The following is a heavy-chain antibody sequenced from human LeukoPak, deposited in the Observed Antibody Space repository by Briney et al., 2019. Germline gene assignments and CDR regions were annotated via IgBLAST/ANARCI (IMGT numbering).Heavy chain of an antibody. D-gene: IGHD5-18*01. Sequence: SVKVSCKASGGTFSSYAISWVRQAPGQGVEWMGGIIPIFGTANYAQKFQGRVTITADESTSTAYMELSSLRSEDTAVYYCAREERYSYGLDYWGQGTLVTVSS. CDR2: IIPIFGTA. CDR1: GGTFSSYA. CDR3: AREERYSYGLDY. J-gene: IGHJ4*02. V-gene: IGHV1-69*13.